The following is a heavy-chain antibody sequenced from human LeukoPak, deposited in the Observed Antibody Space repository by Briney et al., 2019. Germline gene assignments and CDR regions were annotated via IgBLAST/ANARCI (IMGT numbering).Heavy chain of an antibody. Sequence: ASVKVSCKASGYSFTTYGISWVRQAPGQGLEWMGWISANNNNTDNVQKLQGRVTMTTDTSTSTAYMELRSLRSDDTAVYYCARQPYDGSAYFPFWGQGTPVTVSS. J-gene: IGHJ4*02. CDR2: ISANNNNT. D-gene: IGHD3-22*01. V-gene: IGHV1-18*01. CDR1: GYSFTTYG. CDR3: ARQPYDGSAYFPF.